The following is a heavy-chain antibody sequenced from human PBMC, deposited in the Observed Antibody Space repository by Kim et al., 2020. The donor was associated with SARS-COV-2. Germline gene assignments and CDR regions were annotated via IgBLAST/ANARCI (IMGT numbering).Heavy chain of an antibody. V-gene: IGHV3-23*01. J-gene: IGHJ4*02. CDR3: VKGGWADY. D-gene: IGHD6-19*01. Sequence: SGEKTYYAEAVKGRLTISRDNSKHTRYVQRNGLRVEDTAVYYCVKGGWADYWGQGTRVTVSS. CDR2: SGEKT.